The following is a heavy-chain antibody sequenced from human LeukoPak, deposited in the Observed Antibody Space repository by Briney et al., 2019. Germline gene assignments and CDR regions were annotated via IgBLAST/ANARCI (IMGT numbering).Heavy chain of an antibody. CDR2: IIGSGGST. V-gene: IGHV3-23*01. Sequence: PGGSLRLSCAASGFTFSTYAMSWVRQAPGKGLEWVSAIIGSGGSTYYADSVKGRFTISRDNSKNTLYLQMNSLRAEDTAVYYCAKDVPRSGWAFDIWGQGTMVTVSS. D-gene: IGHD6-19*01. J-gene: IGHJ3*02. CDR1: GFTFSTYA. CDR3: AKDVPRSGWAFDI.